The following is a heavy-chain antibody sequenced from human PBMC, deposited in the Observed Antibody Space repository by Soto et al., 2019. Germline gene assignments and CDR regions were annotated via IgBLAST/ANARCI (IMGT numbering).Heavy chain of an antibody. CDR1: GGSMSNYY. V-gene: IGHV4-34*01. D-gene: IGHD6-13*01. J-gene: IGHJ6*02. CDR3: ARDSKKIAAAGPYYYYYGMDV. Sequence: SETQSRTCSVSGGSMSNYYWSWIRQPPGKGLEWIGEINHSGSTNYNPSLKSRVTISVDTSKNQFSLKLSSVTAADTAVYYCARDSKKIAAAGPYYYYYGMDVWGQGTTVTVSS. CDR2: INHSGST.